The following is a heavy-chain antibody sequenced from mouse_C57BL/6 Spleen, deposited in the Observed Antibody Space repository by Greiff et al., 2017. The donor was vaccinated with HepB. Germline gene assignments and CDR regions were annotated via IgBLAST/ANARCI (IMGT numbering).Heavy chain of an antibody. D-gene: IGHD1-1*01. V-gene: IGHV14-3*01. Sequence: EVQLQESVAELVRPGASVKLSCTASGFNIKNTYMHWVKQRPEQGLEWIGRLNPANGNTKYAPKFQGKATITADTSSNTAYLQLSSLTSEDTAIYYCARPFITTVEYVDVWGTGTTVTVSS. CDR1: GFNIKNTY. CDR2: LNPANGNT. J-gene: IGHJ1*03. CDR3: ARPFITTVEYVDV.